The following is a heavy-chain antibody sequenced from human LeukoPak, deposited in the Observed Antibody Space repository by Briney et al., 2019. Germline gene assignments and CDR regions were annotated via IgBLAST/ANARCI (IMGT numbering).Heavy chain of an antibody. CDR3: ASNSYDSSGYYYS. CDR2: ISSSSSTI. J-gene: IGHJ4*02. V-gene: IGHV3-48*04. Sequence: GGSLRLSCAASGFTFSSHSMNWVRQAPGKGLEWVSYISSSSSTIYYADSVKGRFTISRDNAKNSLYLQMNSLRAEDTAVYYCASNSYDSSGYYYSWGLGTLVTVSS. D-gene: IGHD3-22*01. CDR1: GFTFSSHS.